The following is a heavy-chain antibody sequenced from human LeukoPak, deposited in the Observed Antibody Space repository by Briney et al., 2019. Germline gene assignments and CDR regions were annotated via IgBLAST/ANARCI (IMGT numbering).Heavy chain of an antibody. V-gene: IGHV1-2*02. CDR1: GYTFTGYY. CDR2: INPNSGGT. D-gene: IGHD6-19*01. Sequence: ASVKVSCKASGYTFTGYYMHWVRQAPGQGLEWMGWINPNSGGTNYAQKFQGRVTMTRGTSISTAYMELSRLRSDDTAVYYCARVPTSGYSSGWYIYWGQGTLVTVSS. CDR3: ARVPTSGYSSGWYIY. J-gene: IGHJ4*02.